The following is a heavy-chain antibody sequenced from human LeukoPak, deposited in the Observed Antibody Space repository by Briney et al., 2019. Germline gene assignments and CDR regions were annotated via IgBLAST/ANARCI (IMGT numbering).Heavy chain of an antibody. CDR2: INTNTGNP. CDR1: GYTFTSYY. J-gene: IGHJ5*02. V-gene: IGHV7-4-1*02. Sequence: GASVKVSCKASGYTFTSYYMHWVRQAPGQGLEWMGWINTNTGNPTYAQGFTGRFVFSLDTSVSTAYLQISSLKAEDTAVYYCARASSGWQGSWFDPWGQGTLVTVSS. D-gene: IGHD6-19*01. CDR3: ARASSGWQGSWFDP.